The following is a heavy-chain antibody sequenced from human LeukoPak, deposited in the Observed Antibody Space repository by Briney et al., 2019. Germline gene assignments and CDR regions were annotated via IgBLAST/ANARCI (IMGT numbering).Heavy chain of an antibody. J-gene: IGHJ4*02. Sequence: SETLSLTCAVYGGSFSGYYWSWNRQPPGKGLEWIGEINHSGSTNYNPSLKSRVTISVDTSKNQFSLKLSSVTAADTAVYYCARGVTVDYWGQGTLVTVSS. CDR2: INHSGST. V-gene: IGHV4-34*01. CDR1: GGSFSGYY. D-gene: IGHD1-14*01. CDR3: ARGVTVDY.